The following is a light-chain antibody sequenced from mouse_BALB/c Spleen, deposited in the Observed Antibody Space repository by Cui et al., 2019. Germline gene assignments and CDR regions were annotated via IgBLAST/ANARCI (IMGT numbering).Light chain of an antibody. CDR2: AAT. CDR1: ENISSN. V-gene: IGKV12-46*01. CDR3: QHFWGTPFT. Sequence: DIQMTQSPAPLSVSVGETVTITCRASENISSNLAWYQQKQGKSPQLLVYAATNLADGVPSRFSGSGSGTQYSLKINSLQSEDFGSYYCQHFWGTPFTFGSGTKLEIK. J-gene: IGKJ4*01.